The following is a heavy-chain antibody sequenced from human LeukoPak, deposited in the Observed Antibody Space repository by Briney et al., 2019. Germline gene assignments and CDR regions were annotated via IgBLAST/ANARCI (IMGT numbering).Heavy chain of an antibody. Sequence: SGGSLRLSCAASGFTFSSYSMYWVRQAPGKGLEWVAVISNDGNNKQYADSVKGRFTISRDNSKNTLYLQMNSLRADDTAVYHCAKDGLMRFFDYWGQGTLVTVSS. CDR2: ISNDGNNK. V-gene: IGHV3-30*18. CDR1: GFTFSSYS. CDR3: AKDGLMRFFDY. J-gene: IGHJ4*02. D-gene: IGHD2-8*01.